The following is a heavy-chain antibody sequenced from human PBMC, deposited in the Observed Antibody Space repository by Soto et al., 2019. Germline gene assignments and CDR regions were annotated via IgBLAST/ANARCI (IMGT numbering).Heavy chain of an antibody. CDR1: GGSFTGYY. CDR3: ARFNGYNYPYGVDV. J-gene: IGHJ6*02. Sequence: SETLSLTCAVHGGSFTGYYWSWIRQPPGKGLEWIGDISHSGSTNYNPSLKGRVTISVDTSKNQFSLRLSSVTAADTAVYYCARFNGYNYPYGVDVWGQRTTVTVSS. CDR2: ISHSGST. D-gene: IGHD1-1*01. V-gene: IGHV4-34*01.